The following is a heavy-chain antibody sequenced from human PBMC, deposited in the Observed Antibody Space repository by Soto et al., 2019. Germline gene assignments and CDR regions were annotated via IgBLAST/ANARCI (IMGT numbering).Heavy chain of an antibody. J-gene: IGHJ4*02. Sequence: GGSLRLSCTASGFTFSNYGMHWVRQAPGKGLEWVTIISFDGSNKYYADSVKGRFTISRDNSKNTLYLQVNSLRAEDTAVYFCAKDYSAVYYFDFWGQGTLVTVSS. D-gene: IGHD6-25*01. CDR1: GFTFSNYG. V-gene: IGHV3-30*18. CDR2: ISFDGSNK. CDR3: AKDYSAVYYFDF.